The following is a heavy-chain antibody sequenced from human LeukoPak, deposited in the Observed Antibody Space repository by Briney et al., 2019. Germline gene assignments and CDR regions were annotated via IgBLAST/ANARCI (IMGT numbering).Heavy chain of an antibody. CDR3: AKSGYNRFDY. V-gene: IGHV3-23*01. CDR2: ISGSGSGSST. J-gene: IGHJ4*02. CDR1: EFTFSKYW. D-gene: IGHD5-24*01. Sequence: GGSLRLSCAASEFTFSKYWMSWVRQAPGKGLEWVSTISGSGSGSSTYYADSVKGRFTISRDNSKNTLYLQMNSLRAEDTAVYYCAKSGYNRFDYWGQGTLVTVSS.